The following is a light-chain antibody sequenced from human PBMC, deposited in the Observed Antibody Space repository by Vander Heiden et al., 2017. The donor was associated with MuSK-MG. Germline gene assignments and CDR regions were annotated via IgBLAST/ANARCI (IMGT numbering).Light chain of an antibody. CDR3: RQDDSYPRT. CDR2: AAS. V-gene: IGKV1-6*01. J-gene: IGKJ1*01. CDR1: QDIKND. Sequence: AIQMTQSPSSLSASVGDRVTITCQASQDIKNDLGWYQQKPGKAPKLLIYAASSLQGGVPSRFSGSGSGTDFTLTISSLQPEDSATYYCRQDDSYPRTFGQGTKVEIK.